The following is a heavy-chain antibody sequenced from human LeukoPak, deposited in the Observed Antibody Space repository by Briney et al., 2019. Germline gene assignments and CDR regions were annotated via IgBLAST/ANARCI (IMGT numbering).Heavy chain of an antibody. CDR3: ARDLYADFWSGSVFDY. Sequence: GGSLRLSCEASGFSFSSYATSWVRQAPGKGLEWVSGISGSGGSTYYAGSVKGRFTISRDISKDTLYLQMNSLRAEDTAVYYCARDLYADFWSGSVFDYWGRGTLVTVSS. D-gene: IGHD3-3*01. J-gene: IGHJ4*02. CDR2: ISGSGGST. CDR1: GFSFSSYA. V-gene: IGHV3-23*01.